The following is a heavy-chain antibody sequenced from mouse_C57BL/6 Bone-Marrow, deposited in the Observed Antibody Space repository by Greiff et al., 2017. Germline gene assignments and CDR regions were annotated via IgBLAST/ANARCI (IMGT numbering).Heavy chain of an antibody. CDR1: GYSFTDYN. V-gene: IGHV1-39*01. CDR3: ARGYDDDYAMDY. Sequence: EVQLMESGPELVKPGASVKISCTASGYSFTDYNMNWVKQSPGKSLEWIGVINPNYGTTNYNQKFKGKATFTVDQASSTAYMQLNSLTSEDSAIYYCARGYDDDYAMDYWGQGTSVTVSS. CDR2: INPNYGTT. J-gene: IGHJ4*01. D-gene: IGHD2-4*01.